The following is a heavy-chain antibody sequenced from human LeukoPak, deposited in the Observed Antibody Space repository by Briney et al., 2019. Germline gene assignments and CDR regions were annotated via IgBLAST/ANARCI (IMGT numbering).Heavy chain of an antibody. J-gene: IGHJ5*02. CDR1: GGSISSYY. Sequence: SETLSLTCTVSGGSISSYYWSWIRQPAGKGLEWIGRIYTSGSTNYNPSLKSRVTMSVDTSKNQFSLKLSSVTAADTAVHYCARTSSNYGWFDPWGQGTLVTVSS. D-gene: IGHD4-11*01. V-gene: IGHV4-4*07. CDR2: IYTSGST. CDR3: ARTSSNYGWFDP.